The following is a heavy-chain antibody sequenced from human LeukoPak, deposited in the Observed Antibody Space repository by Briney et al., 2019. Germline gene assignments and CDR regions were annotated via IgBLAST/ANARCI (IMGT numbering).Heavy chain of an antibody. CDR2: FDPEDGET. CDR1: GYTLTELS. J-gene: IGHJ4*02. CDR3: AMPSYGGNSIDY. V-gene: IGHV1-24*01. D-gene: IGHD4-23*01. Sequence: ASVKVSCKVSGYTLTELSMHWVRQAPGKGLEWMGGFDPEDGETIYAQKFQGRVTMTEDTSTDTAYMELSSLRSEDTAVYYCAMPSYGGNSIDYWGQGTLVTVSS.